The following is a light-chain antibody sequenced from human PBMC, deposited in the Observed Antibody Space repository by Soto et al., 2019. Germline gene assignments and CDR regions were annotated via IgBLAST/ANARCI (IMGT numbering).Light chain of an antibody. J-gene: IGLJ1*01. Sequence: SHELTQPPSVSVAPGQTASIACGGDNIGSKSVNWFQQRPGQAPVVVVYDDTDRPTGIPERFSGSNSGNTATLTISRVEAGDEADYYCQVWDGRSFQGVFGPGTKVTVL. CDR1: NIGSKS. V-gene: IGLV3-21*02. CDR2: DDT. CDR3: QVWDGRSFQGV.